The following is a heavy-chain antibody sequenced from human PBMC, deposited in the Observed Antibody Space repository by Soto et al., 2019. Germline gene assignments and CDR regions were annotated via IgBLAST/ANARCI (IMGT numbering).Heavy chain of an antibody. D-gene: IGHD3-22*01. CDR2: INSGNGNT. Sequence: GASVKVSCKASGYTFTTYGMHCVRQAPGQRLEWMGWINSGNGNTRYSQKFQGRVTITRDTSASTAYMDLSSLRSEDTALYYCARGVSSAPFDYWGQGTLVTVSS. J-gene: IGHJ4*02. V-gene: IGHV1-3*01. CDR1: GYTFTTYG. CDR3: ARGVSSAPFDY.